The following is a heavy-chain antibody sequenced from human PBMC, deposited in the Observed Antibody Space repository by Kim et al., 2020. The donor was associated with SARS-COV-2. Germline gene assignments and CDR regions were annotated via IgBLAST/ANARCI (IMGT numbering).Heavy chain of an antibody. CDR3: ANYPLWFGEPQRDY. CDR2: ISGSGDST. CDR1: GFTFSNYA. Sequence: GGSLRLSCAASGFTFSNYAMNWVRQAPGKGLEWVSGISGSGDSTNYAGSVKGRFTISRDNSQNTLYLHMSSLRAEDTAVYYCANYPLWFGEPQRDYWGQGTLVTVSS. V-gene: IGHV3-23*01. D-gene: IGHD3-10*01. J-gene: IGHJ4*02.